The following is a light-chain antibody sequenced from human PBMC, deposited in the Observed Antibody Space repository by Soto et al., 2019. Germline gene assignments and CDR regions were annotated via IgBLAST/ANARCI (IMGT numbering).Light chain of an antibody. CDR1: QSVSSY. Sequence: EIVLTQYPAILSLSPGERATLSCRASQSVSSYLAWYQQKPGQAPRLLIYDASNSATGIPARFSGSGSGTDFTLTISSLEPEDFAFYYCQHRSNWPLTFGGGTKVEIK. CDR2: DAS. CDR3: QHRSNWPLT. V-gene: IGKV3-11*01. J-gene: IGKJ4*01.